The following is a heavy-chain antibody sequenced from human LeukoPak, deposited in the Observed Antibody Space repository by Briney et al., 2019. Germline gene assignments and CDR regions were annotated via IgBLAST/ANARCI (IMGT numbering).Heavy chain of an antibody. CDR1: GGSISSGGYY. CDR2: IYYSGST. D-gene: IGHD2-15*01. Sequence: PSQTLSFTCTVSGGSISSGGYYWSWIRQHPGKGLEWIGYIYYSGSTYYNPSLKSRVTISVDTSKNQFSLKLSSVTAADTAVYYCARDGLSGRYYYMDVWGKGTTVTVSS. CDR3: ARDGLSGRYYYMDV. J-gene: IGHJ6*03. V-gene: IGHV4-31*03.